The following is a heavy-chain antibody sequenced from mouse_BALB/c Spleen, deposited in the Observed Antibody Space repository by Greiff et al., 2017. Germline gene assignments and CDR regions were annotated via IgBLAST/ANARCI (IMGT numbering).Heavy chain of an antibody. D-gene: IGHD2-14*01. CDR1: GYSITSDYA. J-gene: IGHJ4*01. CDR2: ISYSGST. V-gene: IGHV3-2*02. CDR3: ARCYYRYGGAMDY. Sequence: EVKLVESGPGLVKPSQSLSLTCTVTGYSITSDYAWYWIRQFPGNKLEWMGYISYSGSTSYNPSFKSRISITRDTSKNQFFLQLNSVTTEDTAAYYCARCYYRYGGAMDYWGQGTSVTVSS.